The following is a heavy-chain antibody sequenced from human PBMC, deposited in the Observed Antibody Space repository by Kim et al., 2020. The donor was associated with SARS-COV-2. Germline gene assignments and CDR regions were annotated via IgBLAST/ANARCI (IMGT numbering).Heavy chain of an antibody. CDR3: ARDAVPSTYRYGMDV. D-gene: IGHD2-2*01. CDR2: IYASGST. J-gene: IGHJ6*02. V-gene: IGHV4-4*07. CDR1: GGSISNYY. Sequence: SETLSLICSVSGGSISNYYWTWIRQPAGKGLEWIGRIYASGSTNYNPFLKSRVTMSVDTSKNQFSLKVSSVTAADTAVYYCARDAVPSTYRYGMDVWGQGTTVTVSS.